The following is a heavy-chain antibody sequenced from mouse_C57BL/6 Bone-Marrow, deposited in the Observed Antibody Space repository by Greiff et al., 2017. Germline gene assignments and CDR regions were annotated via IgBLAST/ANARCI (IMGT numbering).Heavy chain of an antibody. V-gene: IGHV1-72*01. CDR3: ASRGQLRLRGFAY. J-gene: IGHJ3*01. CDR2: IDPNSGGT. CDR1: GYTFTSYW. Sequence: QVQLKESGAELVKPGASVKLSCKASGYTFTSYWMHWVKQRPGRGLEWIGRIDPNSGGTKYNEKFKSKATLTVDKPSSTAYMQLSSLTSEDSAVYYCASRGQLRLRGFAYWGQGTLVTVSA. D-gene: IGHD3-2*02.